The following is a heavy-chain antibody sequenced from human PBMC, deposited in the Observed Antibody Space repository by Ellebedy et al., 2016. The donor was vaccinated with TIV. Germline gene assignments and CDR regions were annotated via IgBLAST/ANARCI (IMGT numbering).Heavy chain of an antibody. V-gene: IGHV3-30*03. CDR3: ARDQWLVRGGTDY. CDR1: GFTFSSYG. D-gene: IGHD6-19*01. J-gene: IGHJ4*02. Sequence: PGGSLRLSCAASGFTFSSYGMHWVRQAPGKGLEWVAVISYDGSNKYYADSVKGRFTISRDNSKNTLYLQMNSLRAEDTAVYYCARDQWLVRGGTDYWGQGTLVTVSS. CDR2: ISYDGSNK.